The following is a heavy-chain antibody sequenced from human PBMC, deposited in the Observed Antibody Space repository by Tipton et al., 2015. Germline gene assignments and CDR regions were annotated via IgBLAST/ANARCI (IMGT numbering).Heavy chain of an antibody. CDR1: DASISTISW. D-gene: IGHD1-26*01. Sequence: TLSLTCAVSDASISTISWWTWVRQPPGKGLEWIGEIYHSGETNYSPSLTSRVTMSVEMTNNQFSLRLNSVTAADTAVYYCARRSLVGHKGLDSWGQGTLVTVSS. CDR2: IYHSGET. CDR3: ARRSLVGHKGLDS. V-gene: IGHV4-4*02. J-gene: IGHJ4*02.